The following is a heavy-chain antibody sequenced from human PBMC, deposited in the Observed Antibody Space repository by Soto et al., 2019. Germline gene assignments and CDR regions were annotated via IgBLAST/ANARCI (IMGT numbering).Heavy chain of an antibody. Sequence: PGGSLRLSCAASGFTFSGHWMYWVRQAPGQGLVWVSRINSDGSATSYPDSVEGRFTVSRDNAKNTLYLQMNNLRPDDTAVYYCARVQPDGFLPYFDYWGQGSLVTVSS. CDR1: GFTFSGHW. CDR2: INSDGSAT. D-gene: IGHD2-21*01. J-gene: IGHJ4*02. V-gene: IGHV3-74*01. CDR3: ARVQPDGFLPYFDY.